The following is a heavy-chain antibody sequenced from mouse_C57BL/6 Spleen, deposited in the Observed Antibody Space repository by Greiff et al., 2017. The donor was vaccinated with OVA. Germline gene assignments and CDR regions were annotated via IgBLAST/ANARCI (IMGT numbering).Heavy chain of an antibody. Sequence: LQQSGAELVRPGSSVKLSCKDSYFAFMASAMHWVKQRPGHGLVWIGSFTMYSDATEYSENFKGKATLTANTSSSTAYMELSSLTSEDSAVYYCARSRALDGYYDWYFDVWGTGTTVTVSS. V-gene: IGHV1-49*01. CDR2: FTMYSDAT. CDR3: ARSRALDGYYDWYFDV. CDR1: YFAFMASA. D-gene: IGHD2-3*01. J-gene: IGHJ1*03.